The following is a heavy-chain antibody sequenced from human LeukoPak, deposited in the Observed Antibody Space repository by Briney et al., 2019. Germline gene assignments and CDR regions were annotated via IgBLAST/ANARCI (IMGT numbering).Heavy chain of an antibody. CDR2: IYTSGST. V-gene: IGHV4-61*02. D-gene: IGHD1-26*01. Sequence: SETLSLTCTVSGGSISSGSYYWSWIRQPAGKGLEWIGRIYTSGSTNYNPSLKSRVTISVDTSKNQFSLKLSSVTAADTAVYYCARGSGPTYWYFDLWGRGTLVTVSS. J-gene: IGHJ2*01. CDR3: ARGSGPTYWYFDL. CDR1: GGSISSGSYY.